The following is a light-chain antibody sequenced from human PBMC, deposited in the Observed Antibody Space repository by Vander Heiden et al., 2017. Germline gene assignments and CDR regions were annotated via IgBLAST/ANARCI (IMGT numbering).Light chain of an antibody. Sequence: MVWTLSPATLSLSPGERATLSCRASQSVSSYLDWYQQKPGQAPRLLIYDASNGATGIPARFSGSGSGTDFTLTISSLEPEDFAVYYCQQRSNWPSFTFGHGTKVDIK. CDR1: QSVSSY. CDR2: DAS. J-gene: IGKJ3*01. CDR3: QQRSNWPSFT. V-gene: IGKV3-11*01.